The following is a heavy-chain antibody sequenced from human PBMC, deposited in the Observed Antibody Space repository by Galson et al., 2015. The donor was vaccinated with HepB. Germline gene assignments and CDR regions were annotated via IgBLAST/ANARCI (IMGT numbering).Heavy chain of an antibody. CDR3: AREVVEYCSSTSCSYYYYYYMDV. J-gene: IGHJ6*03. CDR1: GYTFTSYG. Sequence: SVKVSCKASGYTFTSYGISWVRQAPGQGLEWMGWISAYNGNTKYSQKFQGRVTITRDTSASTAYMELSSLRSEDTAVYYCAREVVEYCSSTSCSYYYYYYMDVWGKGTTVTVSS. V-gene: IGHV1-18*01. CDR2: ISAYNGNT. D-gene: IGHD2-2*01.